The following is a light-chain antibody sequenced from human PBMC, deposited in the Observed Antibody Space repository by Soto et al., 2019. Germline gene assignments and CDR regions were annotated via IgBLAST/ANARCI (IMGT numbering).Light chain of an antibody. V-gene: IGKV1-5*01. CDR1: QSISSW. J-gene: IGKJ2*01. Sequence: DIQMTQSPSTLSASVGDRVTITCRASQSISSWLAWYQQKPGKAPKVLIYDASSLESGVPSRFSGSGSGTEFTLTISSLQPDDFETYYCQQYNSYSYTVGQGTKVDIK. CDR3: QQYNSYSYT. CDR2: DAS.